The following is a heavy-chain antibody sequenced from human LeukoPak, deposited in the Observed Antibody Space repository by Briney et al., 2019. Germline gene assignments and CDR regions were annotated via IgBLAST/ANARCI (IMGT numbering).Heavy chain of an antibody. Sequence: ASVKVSCKASGYTFTSYGISWVRQAPGQGLEWMGWINPNSGGTNYAQKFQGRVTMTRDTSISTAYMELSRLRSDDTAVYYCARGMATIRSKGDWFDPWGQGTLVTVSS. CDR1: GYTFTSYG. CDR2: INPNSGGT. CDR3: ARGMATIRSKGDWFDP. J-gene: IGHJ5*02. V-gene: IGHV1-2*02. D-gene: IGHD5-24*01.